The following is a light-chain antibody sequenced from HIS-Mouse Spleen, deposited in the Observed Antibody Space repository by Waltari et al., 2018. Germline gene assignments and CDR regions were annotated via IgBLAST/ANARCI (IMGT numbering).Light chain of an antibody. CDR1: SSAVGIHNV. CDR2: DGS. Sequence: QSALTQPASVPGSPGQSIPLSCPGTSSAVGIHNVVPWYQQNPGKAPKHMSYDGSKRPSGVSNRFSGSKSGNTASLTISGLQAEDEADYYCCSYAGSSTWVFGGGTKLTVL. J-gene: IGLJ3*02. V-gene: IGLV2-23*01. CDR3: CSYAGSSTWV.